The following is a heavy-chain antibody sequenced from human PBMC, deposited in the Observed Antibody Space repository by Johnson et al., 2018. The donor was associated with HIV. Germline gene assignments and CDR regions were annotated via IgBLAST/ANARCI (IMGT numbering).Heavy chain of an antibody. V-gene: IGHV3-15*05. CDR1: GFIFNNAW. J-gene: IGHJ3*02. CDR2: IKSTTDGGTT. CDR3: AKDILWRLGIGGAFDI. Sequence: VQLVESGGGLVKPGGSLRLSCAASGFIFNNAWMTWFRQAPGKGLEWVGRIKSTTDGGTTDYATAIKGRFTISRDDSKSMVYLQMNSLRAEDTALYYCAKDILWRLGIGGAFDIWGQGTMVTVSS. D-gene: IGHD3-10*01.